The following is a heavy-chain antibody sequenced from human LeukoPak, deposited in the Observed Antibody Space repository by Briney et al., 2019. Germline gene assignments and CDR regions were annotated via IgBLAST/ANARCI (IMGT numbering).Heavy chain of an antibody. CDR3: VKDGSGSYYTYYFDY. V-gene: IGHV3-64D*06. Sequence: PRRSLRLSCSAPGFAFSRYAMHWVRQAPGKGLEYVSAISSNGGSTYYADSVKGRFTISRDNSKNTLYLQMSSLRAEDTAVYYCVKDGSGSYYTYYFDYWGQGTLVTVSS. CDR1: GFAFSRYA. J-gene: IGHJ4*02. CDR2: ISSNGGST. D-gene: IGHD3-10*01.